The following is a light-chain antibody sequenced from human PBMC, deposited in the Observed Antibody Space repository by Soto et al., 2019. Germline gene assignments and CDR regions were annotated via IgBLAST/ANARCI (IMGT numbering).Light chain of an antibody. Sequence: EIVLTQSPGTLSLSPGERATLSCRASQSVSSSYLAWYQQKPGQAPRLLIYGASSRATGIPDRFSGSESGTDFTLTISRLEPEDFAFYYCQQYGSSPPITFGQGTRLEIK. CDR1: QSVSSSY. V-gene: IGKV3-20*01. J-gene: IGKJ5*01. CDR2: GAS. CDR3: QQYGSSPPIT.